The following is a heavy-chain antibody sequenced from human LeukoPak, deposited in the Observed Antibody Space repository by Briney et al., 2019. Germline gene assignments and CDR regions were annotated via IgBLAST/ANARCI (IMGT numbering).Heavy chain of an antibody. V-gene: IGHV4-39*01. J-gene: IGHJ4*02. CDR2: ISYSGST. CDR1: GGSISSSSYY. CDR3: ATSTGSSNLGY. D-gene: IGHD6-13*01. Sequence: SETLSLTCTVSGGSISSSSYYWGWIHQPPGKGLEWIGSISYSGSTSYSPSLKSRVTISVDTSKNLFSLKLMFVTAADMAVYYCATSTGSSNLGYWGQGTLVTVSS.